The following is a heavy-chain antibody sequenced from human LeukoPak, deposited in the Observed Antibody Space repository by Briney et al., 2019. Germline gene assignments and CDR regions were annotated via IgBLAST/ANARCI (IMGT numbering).Heavy chain of an antibody. Sequence: PGRSLRLSCAASGFTFSSYGMHWVRQAPGKGLEWVAVISYDGSNKYYADSVKGRFTISRDNSENTLYLQMNSLRAEDTAVYYCAKWSPPKEWLAPFDYWGQGTLVTVSS. CDR2: ISYDGSNK. J-gene: IGHJ4*02. V-gene: IGHV3-30*18. CDR3: AKWSPPKEWLAPFDY. CDR1: GFTFSSYG. D-gene: IGHD6-19*01.